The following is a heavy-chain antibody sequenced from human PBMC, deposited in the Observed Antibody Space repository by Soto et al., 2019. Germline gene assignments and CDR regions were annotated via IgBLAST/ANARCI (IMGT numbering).Heavy chain of an antibody. D-gene: IGHD4-4*01. CDR3: ASRTTDYSNYVFDY. J-gene: IGHJ4*01. V-gene: IGHV1-8*03. CDR2: MNPNSGNT. CDR1: GYSFSNYG. Sequence: GASVKVSCKASGYSFSNYGISWVRQAPGQGLEWMGWMNPNSGNTGYAQKIQSRVTITADESTSTAYMELSSLRSEDTAVYYCASRTTDYSNYVFDYWG.